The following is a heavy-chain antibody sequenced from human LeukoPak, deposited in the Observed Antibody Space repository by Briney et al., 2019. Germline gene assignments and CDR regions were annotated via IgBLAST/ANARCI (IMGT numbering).Heavy chain of an antibody. CDR1: GVSISTGGYY. V-gene: IGHV4-31*03. D-gene: IGHD1-26*01. J-gene: IGHJ4*02. Sequence: SETLSLTCTVSGVSISTGGYYWSWIRQLPGKGLEWIGYILKTGSTYYNPSLRSRITISVDTPKNQFSLNLTSVTAADTAVYYCARETSGIYSEYWGQGTLVTVSS. CDR3: ARETSGIYSEY. CDR2: ILKTGST.